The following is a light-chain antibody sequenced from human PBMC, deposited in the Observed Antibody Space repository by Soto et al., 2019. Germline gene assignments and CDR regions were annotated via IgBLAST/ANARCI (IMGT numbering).Light chain of an antibody. V-gene: IGKV1-8*01. Sequence: AIQLTQSPASVSSSPGDRVTITCRASESISGYLAWYQQKPGKPPKPLIYSASTLHSGVPSRFSASGFGTDFTLAISGLESEDYGTYYCHQYYSYWYTFGQGTRLEIK. J-gene: IGKJ5*01. CDR2: SAS. CDR3: HQYYSYWYT. CDR1: ESISGY.